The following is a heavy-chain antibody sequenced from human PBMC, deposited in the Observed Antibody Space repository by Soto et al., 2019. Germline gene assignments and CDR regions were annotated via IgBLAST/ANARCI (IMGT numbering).Heavy chain of an antibody. CDR2: INPSGGST. CDR1: GYTFTIYY. CDR3: ARDGRSAAPMDV. Sequence: ASVKVSCKASGYTFTIYYMHWVRQAPGQGLEWMGIINPSGGSTSYAQKFQGRVTMTRDTSTSTVYMELSSLRSEDTAVYYCARDGRSAAPMDVWGQGTTVTVSS. J-gene: IGHJ6*02. D-gene: IGHD6-13*01. V-gene: IGHV1-46*01.